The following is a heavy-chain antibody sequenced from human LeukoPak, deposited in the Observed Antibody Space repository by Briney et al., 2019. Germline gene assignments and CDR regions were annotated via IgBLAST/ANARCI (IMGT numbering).Heavy chain of an antibody. CDR2: ISDNSNYI. D-gene: IGHD2-2*01. CDR3: ANHFTCGSTSCPPFDS. CDR1: GFTFNTYS. Sequence: GGSLRLSCAASGFTFNTYSMNWVRQAPGKGLEWVSSISDNSNYIYYSDSVEGRFTISRDNAKNTLYLQMNSLRVEDTALYYCANHFTCGSTSCPPFDSWGQGTLVTVSS. V-gene: IGHV3-21*01. J-gene: IGHJ4*02.